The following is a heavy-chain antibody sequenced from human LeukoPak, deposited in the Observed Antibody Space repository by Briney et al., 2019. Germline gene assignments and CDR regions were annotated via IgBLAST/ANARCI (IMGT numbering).Heavy chain of an antibody. V-gene: IGHV4-30-2*01. CDR3: ARYGGSGTYYFDY. D-gene: IGHD3-10*01. CDR2: IYDSGST. J-gene: IGHJ4*02. CDR1: GGSISSGGYA. Sequence: SETVSLTCAVSGGSISSGGYAWSWIRQPPGKGLEWIGYIYDSGSTHYNPSLKSRVTISVDRSENQFSLKLSSVTAADTAVYYCARYGGSGTYYFDYWGQGTLVTVSS.